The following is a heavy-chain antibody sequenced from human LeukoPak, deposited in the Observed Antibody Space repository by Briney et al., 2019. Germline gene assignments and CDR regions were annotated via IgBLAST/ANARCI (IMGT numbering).Heavy chain of an antibody. CDR2: INHIGST. CDR1: GGSFSGYY. V-gene: IGHV4-34*01. Sequence: ASETLSLTCAVYGGSFSGYYWSWIRQPPGKGLEWIGEINHIGSTNYNPSLKSRVTISVDTSKNQFSLKLSSVTAADTAVYYCARGKSYYHDSSGYYPYYFDYWGQGTLVTVSS. D-gene: IGHD3-22*01. CDR3: ARGKSYYHDSSGYYPYYFDY. J-gene: IGHJ4*02.